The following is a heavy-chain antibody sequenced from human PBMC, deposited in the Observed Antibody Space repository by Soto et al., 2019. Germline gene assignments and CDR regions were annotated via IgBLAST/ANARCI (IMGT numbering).Heavy chain of an antibody. CDR1: GGSISCAI. CDR2: IYYSGST. J-gene: IGHJ5*02. CDR3: ARAVLPWLRFDP. Sequence: PSETLSLSCTVAGGSISCAICCWLRQPPGKGLEWIGYIYYSGSTNYNPSLKSRVTISVDTSKNQFSLKLSSVTAADTAVYYCARAVLPWLRFDPWGQGTLVTVS. V-gene: IGHV4-59*01. D-gene: IGHD3-16*01.